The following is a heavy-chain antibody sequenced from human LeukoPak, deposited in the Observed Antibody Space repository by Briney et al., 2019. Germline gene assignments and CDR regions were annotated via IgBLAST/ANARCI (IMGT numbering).Heavy chain of an antibody. Sequence: GGTLRLSCAASGFTSSSYGMSWVRQAPGKGLEWVSAISGSGSSTDYADSVKGRFTISRDNAKNSLYLQMNSLRAEDTAVYYCARDFPNAGDYWGQGTLVTVSS. J-gene: IGHJ4*02. CDR2: ISGSGSST. CDR1: GFTSSSYG. CDR3: ARDFPNAGDY. D-gene: IGHD2-8*01. V-gene: IGHV3-23*01.